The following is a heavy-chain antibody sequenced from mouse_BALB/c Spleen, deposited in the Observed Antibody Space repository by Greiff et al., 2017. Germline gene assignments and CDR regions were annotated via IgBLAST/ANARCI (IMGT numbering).Heavy chain of an antibody. V-gene: IGHV2-6-2*01. D-gene: IGHD2-4*01. CDR2: IWSDGST. CDR3: ARHYDYDGDAMDY. J-gene: IGHJ4*01. Sequence: QVQLKESGPDLVAPSQSLSITCTVSGFSLTSYGVHWVRQHPGKGLEWLVVIWSDGSTTYNSALKSRLSISKDNSKSQVFLKMNSLQTDDTAMYYCARHYDYDGDAMDYWGQGTSVTVSS. CDR1: GFSLTSYG.